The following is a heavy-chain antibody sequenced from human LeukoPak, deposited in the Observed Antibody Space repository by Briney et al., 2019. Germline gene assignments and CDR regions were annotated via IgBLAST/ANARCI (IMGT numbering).Heavy chain of an antibody. CDR3: AREHRPLTADYDSSGYYLIYAFDI. V-gene: IGHV4-59*01. J-gene: IGHJ3*02. Sequence: PSETLSLTCTVSGGSIRSYYWSWIRQPPGKSLEWIGYIYYSGSTNYNPSLKSRVTISVDTSKNQFSLKLSSVTAADTAVYYCAREHRPLTADYDSSGYYLIYAFDIWGQGTMVTVSS. CDR2: IYYSGST. CDR1: GGSIRSYY. D-gene: IGHD3-22*01.